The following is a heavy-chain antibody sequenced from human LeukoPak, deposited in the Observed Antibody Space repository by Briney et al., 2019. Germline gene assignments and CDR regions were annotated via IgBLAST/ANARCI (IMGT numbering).Heavy chain of an antibody. J-gene: IGHJ6*03. D-gene: IGHD1-20*01. Sequence: GGSLRLSCAASGFTFSSYEMNWVRQAPGKGLEWVSYISSSGSTIYYADSVKGRFTISRDNAKNSLYLQMNSLRAEDTAVYYCAKFMGYNWNDPPSYYYYYMDVWGKGTTVTISS. CDR3: AKFMGYNWNDPPSYYYYYMDV. V-gene: IGHV3-48*03. CDR2: ISSSGSTI. CDR1: GFTFSSYE.